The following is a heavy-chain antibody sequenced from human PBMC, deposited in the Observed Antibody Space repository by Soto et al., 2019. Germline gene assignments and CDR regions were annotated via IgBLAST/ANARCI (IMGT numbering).Heavy chain of an antibody. V-gene: IGHV3-7*01. CDR1: GLTFSNSW. D-gene: IGHD5-12*01. CDR2: IKQDGSQK. Sequence: LRLSCEVSGLTFSNSWMSWVRQAPGKGLEWVANIKQDGSQKYYVDSVKGRFTISRDNAKKSLYLQMNTLRAEDTAVYYCARDGGYSGFDFFDYWGQGTLVTVSS. J-gene: IGHJ4*02. CDR3: ARDGGYSGFDFFDY.